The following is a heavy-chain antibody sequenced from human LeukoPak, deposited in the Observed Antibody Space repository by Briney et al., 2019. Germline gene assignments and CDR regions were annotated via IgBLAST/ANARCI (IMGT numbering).Heavy chain of an antibody. CDR2: FDPEDGET. J-gene: IGHJ4*02. D-gene: IGHD1-26*01. CDR1: GYTLTELS. Sequence: ASVKVSCKVSGYTLTELSMHWVRQAPGKGIEWMGGFDPEDGETIYAQKFQGRVTMTEDTSTDTAYMELSSLRSEDTAVYYCATSGYSGSYWYFDYWGQGTLVTVSS. CDR3: ATSGYSGSYWYFDY. V-gene: IGHV1-24*01.